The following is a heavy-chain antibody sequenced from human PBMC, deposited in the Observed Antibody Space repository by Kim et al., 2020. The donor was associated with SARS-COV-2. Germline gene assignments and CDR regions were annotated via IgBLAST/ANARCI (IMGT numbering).Heavy chain of an antibody. Sequence: GTANYAQKFQGRATITADESTSTAYMELSSLRSEDTAVYYCAKGGTGTTDWGQGTLVTVSS. CDR3: AKGGTGTTD. CDR2: GTA. J-gene: IGHJ4*02. D-gene: IGHD1-1*01. V-gene: IGHV1-69*01.